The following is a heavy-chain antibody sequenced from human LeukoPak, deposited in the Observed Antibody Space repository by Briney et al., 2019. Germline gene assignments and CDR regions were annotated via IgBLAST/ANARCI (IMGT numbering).Heavy chain of an antibody. CDR3: AREGPFQDWFDP. D-gene: IGHD2-21*01. CDR1: GGSISSSSYY. J-gene: IGHJ5*02. V-gene: IGHV4-39*02. CDR2: IYYSGST. Sequence: SETLSLTCTVSGGSISSSSYYWGWIRQPPGKGLEWIGSIYYSGSTYYNPSLKSRVTISVDTSKNQFSLKLRSVTAADTAVYYCAREGPFQDWFDPWGQGTLVTVSS.